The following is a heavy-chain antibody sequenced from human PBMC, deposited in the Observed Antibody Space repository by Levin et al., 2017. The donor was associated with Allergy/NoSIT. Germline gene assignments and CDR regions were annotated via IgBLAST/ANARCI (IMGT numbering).Heavy chain of an antibody. CDR3: ARLTSGYYGYFDR. Sequence: SQTLSLTCAVSGGSISSSNWWSWVRQPPGKGLEWIGEIYHSGITNYNPSLKSRVTISVDRSKNQFSLKLSSVTAADTAVYYCARLTSGYYGYFDRWGRGTLVTVSS. CDR1: GGSISSSNW. J-gene: IGHJ2*01. CDR2: IYHSGIT. V-gene: IGHV4-4*02. D-gene: IGHD3-22*01.